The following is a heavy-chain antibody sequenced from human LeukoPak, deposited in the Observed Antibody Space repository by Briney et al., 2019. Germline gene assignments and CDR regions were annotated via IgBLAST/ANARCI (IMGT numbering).Heavy chain of an antibody. CDR2: ISGSGGST. V-gene: IGHV3-23*01. D-gene: IGHD3-16*01. J-gene: IGHJ4*02. CDR1: GFTFSSYA. Sequence: PGGSLRLSCAASGFTFSSYAMSWVRQAPGKGLEWVSAISGSGGSTYYADSVKGRFTISRDNPKNTLYLQMNSLRAEDTAVYYCAKDPYFIMRYYFDYWGQGTLVTVSS. CDR3: AKDPYFIMRYYFDY.